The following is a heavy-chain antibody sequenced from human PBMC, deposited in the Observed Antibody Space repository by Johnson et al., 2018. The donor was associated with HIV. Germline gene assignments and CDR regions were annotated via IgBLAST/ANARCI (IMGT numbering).Heavy chain of an antibody. Sequence: VQLVESGGGVVRPGGSLRLSCAASGFTFDDYGMSWVRQAPGKGLEWVSGIYSDGSTYYADSVQGRFTVSRDNSQNLMYLQLSSLRAEDTAVYYCARDAPNFFTSGVRDDAFDIWGPGTMVTVSP. CDR3: ARDAPNFFTSGVRDDAFDI. CDR1: GFTFDDYG. CDR2: IYSDGST. D-gene: IGHD5-12*01. J-gene: IGHJ3*02. V-gene: IGHV3-66*01.